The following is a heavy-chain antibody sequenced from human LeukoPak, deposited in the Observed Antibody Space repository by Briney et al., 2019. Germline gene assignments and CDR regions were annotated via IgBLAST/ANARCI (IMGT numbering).Heavy chain of an antibody. CDR1: GGSISSSSYY. D-gene: IGHD3-3*01. J-gene: IGHJ4*02. CDR3: VVFWSGASHN. Sequence: PETLSLTCSVSGGSISSSSYYWGWIRQPPGKGLEWIGSIYYSGSTYYNPSLKSRVTISVDTSKNQFSLNLSSVTAADTAVYYCVVFWSGASHNWGQGTLVTVSS. CDR2: IYYSGST. V-gene: IGHV4-39*01.